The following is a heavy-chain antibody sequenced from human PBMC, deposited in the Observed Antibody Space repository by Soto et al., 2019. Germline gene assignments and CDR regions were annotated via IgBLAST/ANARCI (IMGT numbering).Heavy chain of an antibody. D-gene: IGHD6-13*01. V-gene: IGHV3-53*01. J-gene: IGHJ6*02. Sequence: EVQLVESGGGLIQPGGSLRLSCAASGFTVSSNYMSWVRQAPGKGLEWVSVIYSGGSTYYADSVKGRFTISRDNSKNTRYLQMNSLRAEDTAVYYCATDVSGYSSSWYGYYYYYYGMDVWGQGTTVTVSS. CDR2: IYSGGST. CDR1: GFTVSSNY. CDR3: ATDVSGYSSSWYGYYYYYYGMDV.